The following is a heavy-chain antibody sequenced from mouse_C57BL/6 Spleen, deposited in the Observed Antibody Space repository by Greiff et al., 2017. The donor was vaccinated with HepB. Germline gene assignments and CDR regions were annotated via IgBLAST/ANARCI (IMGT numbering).Heavy chain of an antibody. V-gene: IGHV1-69*01. CDR2: IDPSDSYT. J-gene: IGHJ3*01. CDR1: GYTFTSYW. D-gene: IGHD2-4*01. Sequence: QVQLQQPGAELVMPGASVKLSCKASGYTFTSYWMHWVKQRPGQGLEWIGEIDPSDSYTNYNQKFKGKSTLTVDKSSSTAYMQLSSLTSEDSAVYYWATIYYDYDGGFAYWGQGTLVTVSA. CDR3: ATIYYDYDGGFAY.